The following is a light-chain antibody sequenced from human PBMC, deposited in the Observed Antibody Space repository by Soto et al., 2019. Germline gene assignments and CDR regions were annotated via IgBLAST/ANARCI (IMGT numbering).Light chain of an antibody. V-gene: IGKV1-9*01. Sequence: IQLTQSPSSLSASVGDRVTVTCRASQGIGTYLVWYQQKSGKAPTVLIYGSSTLQTGVPSRFSGSGSGTDFSLTISSLHPEDVATYYCQQVDSYPRTFGQGTKVEIK. CDR2: GSS. CDR1: QGIGTY. J-gene: IGKJ1*01. CDR3: QQVDSYPRT.